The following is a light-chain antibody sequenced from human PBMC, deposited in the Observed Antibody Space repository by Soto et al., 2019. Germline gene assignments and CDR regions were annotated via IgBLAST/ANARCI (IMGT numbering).Light chain of an antibody. CDR3: SSYTSSSTLYV. Sequence: QSALTQPASVSGSPGQSITISCTGTNSDVGGYNYVSWYQEHPGKAPKLMIYDVSNRPSGVSNRFSGSKSGNTASLTIPGLQAEDEADYYCSSYTSSSTLYVFGTGTKVTVL. CDR1: NSDVGGYNY. J-gene: IGLJ1*01. V-gene: IGLV2-14*01. CDR2: DVS.